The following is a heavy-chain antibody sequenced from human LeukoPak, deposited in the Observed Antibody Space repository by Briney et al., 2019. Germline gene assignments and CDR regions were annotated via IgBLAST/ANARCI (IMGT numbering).Heavy chain of an antibody. D-gene: IGHD3-22*01. CDR1: GLTFSSYW. CDR3: ARDGYDSSGYYPSDDAFDI. V-gene: IGHV3-7*04. CDR2: IKQDGSEK. Sequence: GGSLRLSCAASGLTFSSYWMSWVRQAPGKGLEWVANIKQDGSEKYYVDSVKGRFTISRDNAKNSLYLRMNSLRAEDTAVYYCARDGYDSSGYYPSDDAFDIWGQGTMVTVSS. J-gene: IGHJ3*02.